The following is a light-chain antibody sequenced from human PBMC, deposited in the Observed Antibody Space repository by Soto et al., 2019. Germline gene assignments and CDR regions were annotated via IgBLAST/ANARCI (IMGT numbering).Light chain of an antibody. CDR1: QNINSY. CDR2: ATS. CDR3: QQRSSWPFT. J-gene: IGKJ3*01. Sequence: EIVLTQSPATLSLSPGERATLSCRASQNINSYLAWYQQKPGQAPRLLIYATSNRATGIPARFSGNGSGTDFTLSISSLEPEDFAVYYCQQRSSWPFTFGPGTKVDIK. V-gene: IGKV3-11*01.